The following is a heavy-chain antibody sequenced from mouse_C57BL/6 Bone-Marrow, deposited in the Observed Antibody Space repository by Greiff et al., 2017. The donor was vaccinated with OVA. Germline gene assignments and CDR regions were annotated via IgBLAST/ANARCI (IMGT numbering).Heavy chain of an antibody. CDR2: IWGVGST. D-gene: IGHD1-1*01. Sequence: LMAPSQSLSITCTVSGFSLTSYGVDWVRQSPGKGLEWLGVIWGVGSTNYNSALKSRLSISKDNSKSQVFLKMNSLQTDDTAMYYCASGGYGTWFAYWGQGTLVTVSA. CDR3: ASGGYGTWFAY. CDR1: GFSLTSYG. J-gene: IGHJ3*01. V-gene: IGHV2-6*01.